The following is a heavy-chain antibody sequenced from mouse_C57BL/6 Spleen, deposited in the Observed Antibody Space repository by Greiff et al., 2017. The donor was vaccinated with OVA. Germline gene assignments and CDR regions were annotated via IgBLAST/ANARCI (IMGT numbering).Heavy chain of an antibody. CDR2: IYPRSGNT. Sequence: QVQLQQSGAELARPGASVKLSCKASGYTFTSYGISWVKQRTGQGLEWIGEIYPRSGNTYYNEKFKGKATLTADKSSSTAYMELRSLTSEDSAVYFCAESRQPLHPLAYWGQGTLVTVSA. D-gene: IGHD2-1*01. CDR1: GYTFTSYG. CDR3: AESRQPLHPLAY. J-gene: IGHJ3*01. V-gene: IGHV1-81*01.